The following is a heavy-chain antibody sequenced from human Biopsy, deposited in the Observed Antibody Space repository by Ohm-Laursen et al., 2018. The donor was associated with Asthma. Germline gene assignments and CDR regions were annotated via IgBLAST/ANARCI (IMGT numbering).Heavy chain of an antibody. CDR1: GFTFGDYW. Sequence: LSLTCAASGFTFGDYWMSWVRQVPGKGLEWMANIKHDGTEKNHVDSLKGRFTISRDNAKNSLYLQMNSLRAEDTAVYYCARTFHFWSPYHAEHYQLWGQGTLVTVPS. D-gene: IGHD3-3*02. J-gene: IGHJ1*01. CDR3: ARTFHFWSPYHAEHYQL. V-gene: IGHV3-7*01. CDR2: IKHDGTEK.